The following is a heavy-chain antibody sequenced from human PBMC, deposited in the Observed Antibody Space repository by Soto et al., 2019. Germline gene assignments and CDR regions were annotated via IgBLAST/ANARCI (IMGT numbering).Heavy chain of an antibody. V-gene: IGHV3-48*02. Sequence: GESLKISCAASGFPFSSYTMKWVRQAPGKGLEWVSYILGSGNTIYYADSVKGRFTISRDNAKNSLYLQMNSLRDEDTAVYYCARGRGYDFFPYYGMDVWGQGTTVTVSS. CDR1: GFPFSSYT. CDR2: ILGSGNTI. D-gene: IGHD3-3*01. CDR3: ARGRGYDFFPYYGMDV. J-gene: IGHJ6*02.